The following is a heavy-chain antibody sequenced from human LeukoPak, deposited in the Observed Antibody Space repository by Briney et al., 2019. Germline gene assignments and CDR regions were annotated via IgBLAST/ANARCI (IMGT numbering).Heavy chain of an antibody. J-gene: IGHJ5*02. CDR1: GGSISSGDYY. D-gene: IGHD3-3*01. CDR3: ARDYDFWSGFNWFDP. CDR2: IYYSGST. Sequence: SETLSLTCTISGGSISSGDYYWSWIRQPPGKGLEWIGYIYYSGSTYYNPSLKSRVTISVDTSKNQSSLKRSSVTAADTAVYYFARDYDFWSGFNWFDPCGQGTLVTVSS. V-gene: IGHV4-30-4*08.